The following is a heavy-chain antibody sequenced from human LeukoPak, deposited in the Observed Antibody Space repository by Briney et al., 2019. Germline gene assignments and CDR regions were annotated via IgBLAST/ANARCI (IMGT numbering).Heavy chain of an antibody. V-gene: IGHV5-51*01. CDR1: GYSFTSYW. CDR2: IYPGDSDT. D-gene: IGHD6-13*01. CDR3: ARGAAAGPLGDWFDP. J-gene: IGHJ5*02. Sequence: GESLKISCKGSGYSFTSYWIAWVRQTPGKGLEWMGIIYPGDSDTRYSPSFQGQVTISADKSISTAYLQWSSLKASDTAMYYCARGAAAGPLGDWFDPWGQGTLVTVSS.